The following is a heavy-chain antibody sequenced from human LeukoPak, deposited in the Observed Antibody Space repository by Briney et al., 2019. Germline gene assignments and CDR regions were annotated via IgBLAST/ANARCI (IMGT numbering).Heavy chain of an antibody. D-gene: IGHD3/OR15-3a*01. J-gene: IGHJ4*02. CDR1: GGSISSYY. V-gene: IGHV4-59*08. CDR3: ARQTGSGLFILP. CDR2: IYYSGST. Sequence: SETLSLTCAVSGGSISSYYWSWIRQPPGKGLEWIGYIYYSGSTNYNPSLKSQVSISIDTSKNQFSLKLTSVTAADTAVYYCARQTGSGLFILPGGQGTLVTVSS.